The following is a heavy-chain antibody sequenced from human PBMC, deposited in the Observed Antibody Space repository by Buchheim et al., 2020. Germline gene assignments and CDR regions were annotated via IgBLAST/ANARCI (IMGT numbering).Heavy chain of an antibody. D-gene: IGHD2-8*02. V-gene: IGHV3-11*04. CDR3: ARELSWDIVLVVYARHSHFDY. J-gene: IGHJ4*02. CDR1: GFTFSDYY. Sequence: QVQLVESGGGLVKPGGSLRLSCAASGFTFSDYYMSWIRQAPGKGLEWVSYISSSGSTIYYADSVKGRFTISRDNSKNTLYLQMNSLRAEDTAVYYCARELSWDIVLVVYARHSHFDYWGQGTL. CDR2: ISSSGSTI.